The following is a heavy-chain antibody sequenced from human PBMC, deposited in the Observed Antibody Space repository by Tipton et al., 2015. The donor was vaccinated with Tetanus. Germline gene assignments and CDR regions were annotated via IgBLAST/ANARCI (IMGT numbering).Heavy chain of an antibody. CDR3: AGGGTAAAWGCLDY. Sequence: TLSLTCTVSGGSISSYYWSWIRQPPGKGLEWIGYIYYSGSTNYNPSLKSRVTISVDTSKNQFSLKLSSVTAADTAVYYCAGGGTAAAWGCLDYWGQGTLVTVSS. CDR1: GGSISSYY. V-gene: IGHV4-59*01. J-gene: IGHJ4*02. D-gene: IGHD6-13*01. CDR2: IYYSGST.